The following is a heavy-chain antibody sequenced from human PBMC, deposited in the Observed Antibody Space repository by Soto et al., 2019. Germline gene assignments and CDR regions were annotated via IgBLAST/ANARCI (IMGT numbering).Heavy chain of an antibody. D-gene: IGHD2-21*01. CDR1: GSTFGSAW. CDR3: ARQISHICDF. J-gene: IGHJ1*01. CDR2: IKPGTPDI. Sequence: GESLKISCXAVGSTFGSAWLGWVRQMPGKGLEGIGIIKPGTPDIRYSPAVSGHVTISPDEGRSTAYLQWYSLKPPYTAMYYGARQISHICDFWGQGTLVTVSS. V-gene: IGHV5-51*01.